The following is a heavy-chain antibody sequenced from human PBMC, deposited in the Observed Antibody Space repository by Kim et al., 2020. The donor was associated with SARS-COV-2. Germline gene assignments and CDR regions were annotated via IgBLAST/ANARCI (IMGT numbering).Heavy chain of an antibody. Sequence: GGSLRLSCAASGFNFGDYGMHWVRQAPGKGLEWVAVISYDGSYKFYDPSVEGRLTISRDNGKNMLYMEMNSLTREDTALYYCAAAGGGDLRGAIDVWGPGTTVTVS. D-gene: IGHD2-21*02. CDR1: GFNFGDYG. V-gene: IGHV3-30*03. CDR2: ISYDGSYK. J-gene: IGHJ6*02. CDR3: AAAGGGDLRGAIDV.